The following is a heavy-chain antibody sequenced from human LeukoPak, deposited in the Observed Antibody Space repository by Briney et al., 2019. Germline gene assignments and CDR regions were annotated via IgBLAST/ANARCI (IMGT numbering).Heavy chain of an antibody. CDR2: ISWNSGSI. J-gene: IGHJ5*02. V-gene: IGHV3-9*01. Sequence: GGSLRLSCAASGLTFDGYAMHWVRQAPGKGLEWVSGISWNSGSIGYADSVKGRFTISRDNAKNSLYLQMNSLRAEDTALYYCAKAFGSISSGYYPTWGQGTLVTVSS. D-gene: IGHD3-22*01. CDR1: GLTFDGYA. CDR3: AKAFGSISSGYYPT.